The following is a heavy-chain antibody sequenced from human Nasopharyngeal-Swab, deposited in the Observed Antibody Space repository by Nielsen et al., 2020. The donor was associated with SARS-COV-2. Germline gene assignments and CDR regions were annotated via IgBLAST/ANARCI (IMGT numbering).Heavy chain of an antibody. Sequence: GESLKISCAASGFIFSASAIHLVRQASGTGLDWFGRIGDKDHNYATTYGASVQGRFTISRDDSKNTAFLQMDSLKTEDTALYYCTTDFNFDYWGQGTLVTVSS. J-gene: IGHJ4*02. CDR3: TTDFNFDY. CDR2: IGDKDHNYAT. V-gene: IGHV3-73*01. CDR1: GFIFSASA.